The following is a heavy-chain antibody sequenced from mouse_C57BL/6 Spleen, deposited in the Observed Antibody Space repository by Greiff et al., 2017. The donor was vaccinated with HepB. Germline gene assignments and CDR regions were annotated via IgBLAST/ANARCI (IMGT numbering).Heavy chain of an antibody. D-gene: IGHD1-1*01. CDR3: ARWNYGSPYAMDY. V-gene: IGHV1-54*01. CDR1: GYAFTDYL. Sequence: LVESGAELVRPGTSVKVSCKASGYAFTDYLIEWVKQRPGQGLEWIGVINPGSGGTNYNEKFKGKATLTADKSSSTAYMQLSSLTSEDAAVYFCARWNYGSPYAMDYWGQGTSVTVSS. CDR2: INPGSGGT. J-gene: IGHJ4*01.